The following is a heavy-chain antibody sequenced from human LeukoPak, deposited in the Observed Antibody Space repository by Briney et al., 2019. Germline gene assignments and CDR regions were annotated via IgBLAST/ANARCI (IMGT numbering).Heavy chain of an antibody. CDR2: IYYSGSI. V-gene: IGHV4-59*01. J-gene: IGHJ6*02. Sequence: SETLSLTCTVSGGSISSYYWSWIRQPPGKGLEWIGYIYYSGSINYNPSLKSRVTISVDTSKNQFSLKLSSVTAADTAVYYCARGGDFWSGYSLGHYYYYGMDVWGQGTTVTVSS. D-gene: IGHD3-3*01. CDR3: ARGGDFWSGYSLGHYYYYGMDV. CDR1: GGSISSYY.